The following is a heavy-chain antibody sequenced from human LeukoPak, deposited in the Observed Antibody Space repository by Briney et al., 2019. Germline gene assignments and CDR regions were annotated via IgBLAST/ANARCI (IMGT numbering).Heavy chain of an antibody. Sequence: SQTLSLTCAVSGGSISSGGYSWSWIRQPPGKGLEWIGYIYHRGSTYYNPSLKSRVTISVDRSKNQFSLKLSSVTAADTAVYYCARVGYYYYGMDVWGQGTTVTVSS. CDR3: ARVGYYYYGMDV. V-gene: IGHV4-30-2*01. CDR1: GGSISSGGYS. J-gene: IGHJ6*02. CDR2: IYHRGST.